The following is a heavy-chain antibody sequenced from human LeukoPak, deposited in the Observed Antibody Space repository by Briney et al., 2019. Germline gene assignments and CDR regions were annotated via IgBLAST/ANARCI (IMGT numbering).Heavy chain of an antibody. CDR2: IRSTANGYAT. Sequence: GRSLRLSCAASGFTFSSYVMHWVRQASGKGLEWVGRIRSTANGYATAYAASVKGRFTISRDDSKNTAYLQMDSLKTEDTAVYYCTGNYYGSGSYADFDYWGQGTLVTVSS. CDR3: TGNYYGSGSYADFDY. J-gene: IGHJ4*02. V-gene: IGHV3-73*01. D-gene: IGHD3-10*01. CDR1: GFTFSSYV.